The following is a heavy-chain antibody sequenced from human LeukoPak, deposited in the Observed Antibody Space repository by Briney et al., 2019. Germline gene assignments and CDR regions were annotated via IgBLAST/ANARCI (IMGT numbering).Heavy chain of an antibody. J-gene: IGHJ1*01. CDR2: IKSDGGT. D-gene: IGHD3-22*01. CDR1: GFTFSTYW. CDR3: ARAPSEIGGYYPEYFRH. V-gene: IGHV3-74*01. Sequence: GGSLRLSCAASGFTFSTYWMHWVRHAPGKGLVWVSRIKSDGGTNYADSVKGRFTISRDNAKKTVSLQMNSLRHEDTGVYYCARAPSEIGGYYPEYFRHWGQGTLVTVSS.